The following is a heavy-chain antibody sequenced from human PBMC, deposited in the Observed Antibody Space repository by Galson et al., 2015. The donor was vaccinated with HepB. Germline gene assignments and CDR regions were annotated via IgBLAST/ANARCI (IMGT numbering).Heavy chain of an antibody. CDR3: AKAHQKRGWDAFDI. CDR1: GFTFSSYG. V-gene: IGHV3-30*18. J-gene: IGHJ3*02. CDR2: ISYDGSNK. Sequence: SLRLSCAASGFTFSSYGMHWVRQAPGKGLEWVAVISYDGSNKYYADSVKGRSTISRDNSKNTLCLQMNSLRAEDTAVYYCAKAHQKRGWDAFDIWGQGTMVTVSS.